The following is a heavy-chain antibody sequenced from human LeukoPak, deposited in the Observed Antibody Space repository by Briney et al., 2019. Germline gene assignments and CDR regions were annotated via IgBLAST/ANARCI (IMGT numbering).Heavy chain of an antibody. CDR2: IYYSGST. CDR3: ARVGIATFDY. J-gene: IGHJ4*02. V-gene: IGHV4-31*03. Sequence: SETLSLTCTVSGGSISSSSYYWGWIRQPPGKGLEWIGYIYYSGSTYYNPSLKSRVTISVDTSKNQFSLKLSSVTAADTAVYYCARVGIATFDYWGQGTLVTVSS. D-gene: IGHD1-14*01. CDR1: GGSISSSSYY.